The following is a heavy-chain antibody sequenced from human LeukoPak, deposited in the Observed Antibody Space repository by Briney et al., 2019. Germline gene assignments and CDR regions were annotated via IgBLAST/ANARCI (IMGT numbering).Heavy chain of an antibody. CDR1: GGTFGSYA. CDR2: IIPIFGTA. V-gene: IGHV1-69*13. CDR3: ARDETYYDFWSGYPHRYYYYGMDV. J-gene: IGHJ6*02. Sequence: ASVKVSCKASGGTFGSYAISWVRQAPGQGLEWMGGIIPIFGTANYAQKFQGRVTITADESTSTAYMELSSLRSEDTAVYYCARDETYYDFWSGYPHRYYYYGMDVWGQGTTVTVPS. D-gene: IGHD3-3*01.